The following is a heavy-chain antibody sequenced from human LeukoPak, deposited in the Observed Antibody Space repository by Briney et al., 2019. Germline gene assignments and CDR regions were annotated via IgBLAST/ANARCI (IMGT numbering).Heavy chain of an antibody. Sequence: PSETLSLTCAVSGYSISSGYYWGWIRQPPGNGLEWIGSIYHSGSTYYNPSLKSRVTISVDTSKNQFSLKLSSVTAADTAVYYCARAESYSSSWFDYWGQGTLVTVSS. V-gene: IGHV4-38-2*01. CDR3: ARAESYSSSWFDY. CDR1: GYSISSGYY. J-gene: IGHJ4*02. D-gene: IGHD6-13*01. CDR2: IYHSGST.